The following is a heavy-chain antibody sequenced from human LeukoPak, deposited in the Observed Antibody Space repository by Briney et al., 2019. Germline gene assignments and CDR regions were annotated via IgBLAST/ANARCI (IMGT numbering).Heavy chain of an antibody. J-gene: IGHJ4*02. V-gene: IGHV1-69*13. Sequence: ASVKVSCKASGGTFSSYAISWVRQAPGQGLEWMGGIIPTFGTANYAQKFQGRVTITADESTSTAYMELSSLRSEDTAVYYCAIDYYDSSGYPNPQYYFDYWGQGTLVTVSS. CDR3: AIDYYDSSGYPNPQYYFDY. CDR1: GGTFSSYA. CDR2: IIPTFGTA. D-gene: IGHD3-22*01.